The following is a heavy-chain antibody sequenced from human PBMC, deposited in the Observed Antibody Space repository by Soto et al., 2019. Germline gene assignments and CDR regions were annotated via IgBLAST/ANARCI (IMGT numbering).Heavy chain of an antibody. CDR1: GYTFTGYY. CDR3: ARDMAYGDYLPALF. CDR2: INPKSGVT. Sequence: ASVKVSCKASGYTFTGYYIHWVRQAPGQGLEWMGWINPKSGVTNYAQKFQGRVTMIRDTSISTAYMELSGLRSDDTAVYFCARDMAYGDYLPALFWGQGTLVTVSS. J-gene: IGHJ4*02. D-gene: IGHD4-17*01. V-gene: IGHV1-2*02.